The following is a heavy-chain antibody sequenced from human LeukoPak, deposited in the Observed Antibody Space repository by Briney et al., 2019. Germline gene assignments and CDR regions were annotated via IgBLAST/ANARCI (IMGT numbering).Heavy chain of an antibody. J-gene: IGHJ4*02. CDR3: ARHISSGGTYAHFDY. Sequence: SETLSLTCTVSGGSISSYYWSWIRQPAGKGLEWIGRIYTSGSTNHNPSLKSRVTMSVDTSKKQFSLNLSSVTAADTAVYYCARHISSGGTYAHFDYWGQGTLVTVSS. CDR2: IYTSGST. CDR1: GGSISSYY. V-gene: IGHV4-4*07. D-gene: IGHD1-26*01.